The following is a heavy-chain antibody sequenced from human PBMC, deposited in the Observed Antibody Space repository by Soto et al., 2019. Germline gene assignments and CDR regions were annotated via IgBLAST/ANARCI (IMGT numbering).Heavy chain of an antibody. CDR1: GGSISSGGYY. CDR2: IYYSGST. CDR3: AREDTTYCTNGVCSSQGAIDY. Sequence: SETLSLTCTVSGGSISSGGYYWSWIRQHPGKGLEWIGYIYYSGSTYYNPSLKSRVTISVDTSKNQFSLKLSSVTAADTAVYYCAREDTTYCTNGVCSSQGAIDYWGQGTLVTVSS. D-gene: IGHD2-8*01. J-gene: IGHJ4*02. V-gene: IGHV4-31*03.